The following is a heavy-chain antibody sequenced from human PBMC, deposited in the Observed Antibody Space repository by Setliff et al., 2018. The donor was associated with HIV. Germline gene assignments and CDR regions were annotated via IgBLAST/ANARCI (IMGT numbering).Heavy chain of an antibody. CDR3: ARGKTWLRFLDY. Sequence: ASVKVSCKASGGIFSRFAFSWVRQAPGQGLEWMGGIIPIFGTPNYAQKFQGRVTITTDTSTSTAYMELRSLRSDDTAVYYCARGKTWLRFLDYWGQGTLVTVSS. CDR1: GGIFSRFA. CDR2: IIPIFGTP. J-gene: IGHJ4*02. D-gene: IGHD5-12*01. V-gene: IGHV1-69*05.